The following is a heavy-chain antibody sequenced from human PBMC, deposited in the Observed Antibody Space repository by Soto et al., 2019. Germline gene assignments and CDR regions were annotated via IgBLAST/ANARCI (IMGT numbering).Heavy chain of an antibody. Sequence: GGSLRLSCAASGFTFDDYAMHWVRQAPGKGLEWVSGISWNSGSIGYADSVKGRFTISRDNAKNSLYLQMNSLRAEDTTLYYCAKGWFGELLYYFDYWGQGTLVTVSS. CDR3: AKGWFGELLYYFDY. V-gene: IGHV3-9*01. D-gene: IGHD3-10*01. CDR1: GFTFDDYA. J-gene: IGHJ4*02. CDR2: ISWNSGSI.